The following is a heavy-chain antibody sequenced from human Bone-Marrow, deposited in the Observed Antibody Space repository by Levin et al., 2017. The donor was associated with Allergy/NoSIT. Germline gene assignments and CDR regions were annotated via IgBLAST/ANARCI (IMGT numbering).Heavy chain of an antibody. CDR3: ARGIAAGGGNWFDP. D-gene: IGHD6-13*01. V-gene: IGHV3-53*01. J-gene: IGHJ5*02. CDR1: GFSVGGNY. CDR2: IYSGDTT. Sequence: PGGSLRLSCAASGFSVGGNYMAWLRQAPGKGLEWVSLIYSGDTTHYADSVKGRFIISRDSSKNTLFLQMNSLRVDDTAMYYCARGIAAGGGNWFDPWGQGTLVTVSS.